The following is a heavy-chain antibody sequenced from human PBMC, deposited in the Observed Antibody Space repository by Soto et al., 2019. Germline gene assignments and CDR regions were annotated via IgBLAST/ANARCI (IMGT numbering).Heavy chain of an antibody. J-gene: IGHJ4*02. D-gene: IGHD6-6*01. CDR1: GFLFKNYA. CDR3: AKSSGGSSSVGMDY. Sequence: QVQLVESGGGVVQPGRSLRLSCAVSGFLFKNYALNWVRQAPDKGLEWVASITRDGYNKYYADSVKGRFTISRANSKNTLSLQMTALRVEDSSVYYCAKSSGGSSSVGMDYWGPGTLVTVSS. V-gene: IGHV3-30*04. CDR2: ITRDGYNK.